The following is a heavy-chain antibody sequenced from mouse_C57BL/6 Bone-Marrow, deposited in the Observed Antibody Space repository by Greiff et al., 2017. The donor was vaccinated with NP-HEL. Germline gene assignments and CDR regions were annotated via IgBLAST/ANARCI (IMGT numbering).Heavy chain of an antibody. D-gene: IGHD1-1*01. J-gene: IGHJ4*01. CDR2: ISSGGSYT. Sequence: EVNVVESGGDLVKPGGSLKLSCAASGFTFSSYGMSWVRQTPDKRLAWVATISSGGSYTYYPDSVKGRFTISRDNAKNTLYLQMSSLKSEDTAMYYCARQGYYGSSYYAMDYWGQGTSVTVSS. CDR1: GFTFSSYG. CDR3: ARQGYYGSSYYAMDY. V-gene: IGHV5-6*01.